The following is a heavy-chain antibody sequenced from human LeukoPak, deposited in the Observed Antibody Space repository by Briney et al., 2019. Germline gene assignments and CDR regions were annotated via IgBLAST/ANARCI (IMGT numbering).Heavy chain of an antibody. J-gene: IGHJ5*02. Sequence: ASVKVSCKASGYTFTGYYMHWVRQALGQGLEWMGWINPNSGGTNYAQKFQGRVTMTRDTSISTAYMELSRLRSDDTAVYYCARGVTMVRGVLGNWFDPWGQGTLVTVSS. CDR2: INPNSGGT. D-gene: IGHD3-10*01. CDR1: GYTFTGYY. CDR3: ARGVTMVRGVLGNWFDP. V-gene: IGHV1-2*02.